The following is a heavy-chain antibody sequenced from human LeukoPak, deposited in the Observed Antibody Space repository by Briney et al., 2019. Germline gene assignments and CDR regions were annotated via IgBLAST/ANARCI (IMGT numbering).Heavy chain of an antibody. V-gene: IGHV1-46*01. CDR3: ARDIFGPTVVTPQLAQLDY. CDR1: GYTFTSNY. CDR2: INPRGGYT. Sequence: ASVKVPCKASGYTFTSNYFHWVRQAPGQGLEWLGMINPRGGYTRFAQKFEGRITMTSDTSTSTVYVELRSLRSDDTAVYYCARDIFGPTVVTPQLAQLDYWGQGTLVTVSS. D-gene: IGHD4-23*01. J-gene: IGHJ4*02.